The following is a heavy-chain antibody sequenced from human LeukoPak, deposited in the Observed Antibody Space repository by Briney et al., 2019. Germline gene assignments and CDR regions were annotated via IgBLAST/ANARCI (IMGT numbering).Heavy chain of an antibody. CDR3: AKDRDYYDSSGHPEDY. CDR2: ISGSGGST. D-gene: IGHD3-22*01. Sequence: GGSLRLSCAASGFTFSSYAMSWVRQAPGEGLEWVSAISGSGGSTYYADSVKGRLTVSRDNSKNTLYLQMNSLRAEDTAVYYCAKDRDYYDSSGHPEDYWGQGTLVTVSS. J-gene: IGHJ4*02. V-gene: IGHV3-23*01. CDR1: GFTFSSYA.